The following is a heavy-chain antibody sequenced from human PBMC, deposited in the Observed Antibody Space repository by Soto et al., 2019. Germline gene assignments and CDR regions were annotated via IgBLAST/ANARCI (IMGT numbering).Heavy chain of an antibody. CDR2: IIPILGIA. V-gene: IGHV1-69*02. CDR3: ASQGPDCSSTSCYSELDAFDI. CDR1: GGTFSSYT. J-gene: IGHJ3*02. Sequence: QVQLVQSGAEVKKPGSSVKVSCKASGGTFSSYTISWVRQAPGQGLEWMGRIIPILGIANYAQKFQGRVKITADKSTSTAYMELSSLRSEDTAVYYCASQGPDCSSTSCYSELDAFDIWGQGTMVTVSS. D-gene: IGHD2-2*01.